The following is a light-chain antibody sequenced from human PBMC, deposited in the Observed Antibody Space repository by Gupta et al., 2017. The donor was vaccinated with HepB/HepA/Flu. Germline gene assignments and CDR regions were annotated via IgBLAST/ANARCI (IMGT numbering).Light chain of an antibody. CDR2: AAS. CDR1: QNIDNF. V-gene: IGKV1-39*01. CDR3: KQTYHSPRT. Sequence: DIQMTQSPSSLSASVGDRVTITCRASQNIDNFLNWYQQKPGKAPNLLIHAASNLHSGVPSRFSGSGSGTDFTLTISSVQPEDSATFYCKQTYHSPRTFGQGTKVEIK. J-gene: IGKJ1*01.